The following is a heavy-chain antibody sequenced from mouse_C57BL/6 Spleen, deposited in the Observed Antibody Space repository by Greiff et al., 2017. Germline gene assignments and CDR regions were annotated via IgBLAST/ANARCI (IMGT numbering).Heavy chain of an antibody. V-gene: IGHV1-18*01. CDR3: ARELTSGPYGSYYFDY. D-gene: IGHD1-1*01. J-gene: IGHJ2*01. CDR1: GYTFTDYN. Sequence: EVQLQESGPELVKPGASVKIPCKASGYTFTDYNMDWVKQSHGKSLEWIGDINPNNGGTIYNQKFKGKATLTVDKSSSTAYMELRSLTSEDTAVYYCARELTSGPYGSYYFDYWGQGTTLTVSS. CDR2: INPNNGGT.